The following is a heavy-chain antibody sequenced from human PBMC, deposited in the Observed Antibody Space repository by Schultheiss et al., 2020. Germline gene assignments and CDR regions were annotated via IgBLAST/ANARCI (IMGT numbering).Heavy chain of an antibody. J-gene: IGHJ4*02. CDR2: ISYDGSNK. CDR1: GFTFSSYG. Sequence: GGSLRLSCAASGFTFSSYGMHWVRQAPGKGLEWVAVISYDGSNKYYADSVKGRFTISRDNSKNTLYLQMNSLRAEDTAVYYCARVGGSYFSYFDYWGQGTLVTVS. CDR3: ARVGGSYFSYFDY. V-gene: IGHV3-30*03. D-gene: IGHD1-26*01.